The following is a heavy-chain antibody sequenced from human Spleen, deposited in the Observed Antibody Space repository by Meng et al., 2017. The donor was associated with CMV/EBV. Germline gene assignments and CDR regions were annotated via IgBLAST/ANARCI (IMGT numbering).Heavy chain of an antibody. V-gene: IGHV4-34*08. CDR3: ATLQGAYCSSTSCYFMGYYYYGMDV. J-gene: IGHJ6*02. CDR1: GFIFSSYA. CDR2: INHSGST. D-gene: IGHD2-2*01. Sequence: ESLKISCAASGFIFSSYAMSWVRQPPGKGLEWIGEINHSGSTNYNPSLKSRVTISVDTSKNQFSLKLSSVTAADTAVYYCATLQGAYCSSTSCYFMGYYYYGMDVWGQGTTVTVSS.